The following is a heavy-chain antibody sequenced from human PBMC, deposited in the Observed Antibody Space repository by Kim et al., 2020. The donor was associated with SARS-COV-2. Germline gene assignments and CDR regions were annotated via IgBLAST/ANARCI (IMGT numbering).Heavy chain of an antibody. Sequence: SETLSLTCTVSGGSISSTIYCWARIRQPPGKGLEWIGVINYSGNTYHNPSLRSRVTISVDTSKKQLSLRLTSVTAADTAVYYCARLAVVTPSDFFDYWGQGTLVTVSS. CDR2: INYSGNT. V-gene: IGHV4-39*01. CDR1: GGSISSTIYC. CDR3: ARLAVVTPSDFFDY. J-gene: IGHJ4*02. D-gene: IGHD4-4*01.